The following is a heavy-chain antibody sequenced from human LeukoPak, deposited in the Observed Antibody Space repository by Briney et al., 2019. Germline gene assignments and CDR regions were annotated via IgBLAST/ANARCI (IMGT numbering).Heavy chain of an antibody. CDR2: IYYSGST. Sequence: PSQTLSLTCTVSGGSISSGGYYWSWIRQHPGKGLEWIGYIYYSGSTYYNPSLKSRVTISVDTSKNQFSLKLSSVTAADTAVYYCARARLQHIVANDYYFDYWGQGTLVTVSS. CDR1: GGSISSGGYY. CDR3: ARARLQHIVANDYYFDY. V-gene: IGHV4-31*03. J-gene: IGHJ4*02. D-gene: IGHD2-21*01.